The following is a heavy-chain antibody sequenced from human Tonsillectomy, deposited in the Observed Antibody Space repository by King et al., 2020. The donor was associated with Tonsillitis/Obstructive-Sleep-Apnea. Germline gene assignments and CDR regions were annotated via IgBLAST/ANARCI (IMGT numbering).Heavy chain of an antibody. J-gene: IGHJ4*02. CDR1: GETVNGYS. Sequence: VQLQQWGAGLLKPSETLSLNCAVYGETVNGYSWSWICQPPGKGLEGIWEISHRGSTNYNPSLKSRVTISVDKSKNQFSLKLSSVCAADTAVYYCARLCVGRGSTYNFDYWSQGTLVTVAS. V-gene: IGHV4-34*01. CDR2: ISHRGST. CDR3: ARLCVGRGSTYNFDY. D-gene: IGHD3-10*01.